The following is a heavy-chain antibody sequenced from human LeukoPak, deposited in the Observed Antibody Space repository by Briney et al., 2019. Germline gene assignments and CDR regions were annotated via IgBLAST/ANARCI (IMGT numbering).Heavy chain of an antibody. V-gene: IGHV4-34*01. CDR2: INHSGST. CDR1: GESFSAYS. J-gene: IGHJ5*02. D-gene: IGHD2-2*01. Sequence: SETLSLTCAVHGESFSAYSWNWIRQSPGKGLEWIGEINHSGSTNYNPSLKSRVTISVDTSKNQTSKRQFSLKLNSVTAADTAVYYCTRERSTPGINWFDPWGQGTLVTVSS. CDR3: TRERSTPGINWFDP.